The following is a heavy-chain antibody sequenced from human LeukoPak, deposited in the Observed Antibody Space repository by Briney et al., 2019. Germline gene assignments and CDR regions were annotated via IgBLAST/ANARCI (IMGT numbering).Heavy chain of an antibody. V-gene: IGHV3-23*01. D-gene: IGHD1-14*01. CDR1: GFTFNYRD. J-gene: IGHJ4*02. Sequence: GGSLRLSCAASGFTFNYRDMSWVRQAPGKGLEWVSAISDKGDSTYYADSVKGRFTISRDNAKNTLYLQMNSLRAEDTAVYFCARGGGYNTSPADYWGQGTLVTVSS. CDR2: ISDKGDST. CDR3: ARGGGYNTSPADY.